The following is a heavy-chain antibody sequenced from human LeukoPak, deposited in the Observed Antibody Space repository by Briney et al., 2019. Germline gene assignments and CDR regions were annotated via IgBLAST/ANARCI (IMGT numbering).Heavy chain of an antibody. Sequence: PGGSLRLSCAASGFTVSQAWMTWVRRAPGKGLEWVDRIKSKADGGTADYAAPVKGRFTISRDDSKNMVYLQMNSLIIDDTAVYYCIFDSSGYFHFHYWGQGTLVTVSS. D-gene: IGHD3-22*01. CDR3: IFDSSGYFHFHY. CDR1: GFTVSQAW. V-gene: IGHV3-15*01. J-gene: IGHJ4*02. CDR2: IKSKADGGTA.